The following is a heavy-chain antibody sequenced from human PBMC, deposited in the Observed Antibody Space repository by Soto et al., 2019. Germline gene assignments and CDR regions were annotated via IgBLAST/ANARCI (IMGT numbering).Heavy chain of an antibody. V-gene: IGHV4-30-4*01. Sequence: PSETLSLTCPVSGGSISSGDYYWSWIRQPPGKGLEWIGYIYYSGSTYYNPSLKSRVTISVDTSKNQFSLKLSSVTAADTAVYYCARGGPPTSNWFDPWGQGTLVTVSS. CDR3: ARGGPPTSNWFDP. CDR1: GGSISSGDYY. D-gene: IGHD1-26*01. J-gene: IGHJ5*02. CDR2: IYYSGST.